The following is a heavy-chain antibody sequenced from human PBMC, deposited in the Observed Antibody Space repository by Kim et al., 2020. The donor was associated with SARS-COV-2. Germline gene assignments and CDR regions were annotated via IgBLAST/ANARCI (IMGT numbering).Heavy chain of an antibody. J-gene: IGHJ6*02. CDR3: ARERGGTKASWYFGYYYYSGMDV. Sequence: GGSLRLSCAASGFTFSSYAMHWVRQAPGKGLEWVAVISYDGSNKYYADSVKGRVTISRDNSKNTLYLQMNSLRAEDTAVYYCARERGGTKASWYFGYYYYSGMDVWGQGTTLTVSS. CDR2: ISYDGSNK. V-gene: IGHV3-30*04. D-gene: IGHD6-13*01. CDR1: GFTFSSYA.